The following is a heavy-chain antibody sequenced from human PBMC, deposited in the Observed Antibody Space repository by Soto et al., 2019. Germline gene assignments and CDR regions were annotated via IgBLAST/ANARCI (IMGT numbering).Heavy chain of an antibody. V-gene: IGHV4-31*03. CDR2: IYYSGST. CDR1: GGSISSGGYY. J-gene: IGHJ6*04. D-gene: IGHD3-16*01. CDR3: ARLRGGRGRPWGKNTYYCGIHG. Sequence: PSETLSLTCTVSGGSISSGGYYWSWIRQHPGKGLEWIGYIYYSGSTYYNPSLKSRVTISVDTSKNQFSLKLSSVTAADTAVYYCARLRGGRGRPWGKNTYYCGIHGWGTVTTVT.